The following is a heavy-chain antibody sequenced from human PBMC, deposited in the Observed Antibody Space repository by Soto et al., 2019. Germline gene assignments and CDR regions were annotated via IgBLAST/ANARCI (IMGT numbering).Heavy chain of an antibody. V-gene: IGHV4-4*07. CDR2: VFSSVSA. D-gene: IGHD2-21*02. Sequence: SETLSLTCIVSGVSVRSYTWSWVRQPANKGLEWIGRVFSSVSATYNPSLKSRVSISMVTPENRISLKLDSVTAADAGVYFCARDGMTTGDTWGPGTLVTVSS. J-gene: IGHJ4*02. CDR1: GVSVRSYT. CDR3: ARDGMTTGDT.